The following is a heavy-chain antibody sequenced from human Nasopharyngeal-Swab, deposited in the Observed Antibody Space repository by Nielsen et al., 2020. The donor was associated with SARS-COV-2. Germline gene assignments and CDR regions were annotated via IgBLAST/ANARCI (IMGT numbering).Heavy chain of an antibody. CDR1: GFTFDDYG. Sequence: GGSLRLSCVASGFTFDDYGMSWVRQAPGKGLEWVSGINWNGGGTGYADSVKGRFTISRDNAKKSLYLQMNSLRAEDTALYHCARKGEYSSSGGAFDIWGQGTMVTVSS. J-gene: IGHJ3*02. D-gene: IGHD6-13*01. CDR3: ARKGEYSSSGGAFDI. CDR2: INWNGGGT. V-gene: IGHV3-20*01.